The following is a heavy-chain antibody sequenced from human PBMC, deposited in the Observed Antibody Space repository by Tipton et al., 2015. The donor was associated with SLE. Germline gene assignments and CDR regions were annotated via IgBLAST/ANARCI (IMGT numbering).Heavy chain of an antibody. CDR1: GFTFSSYS. V-gene: IGHV3-21*03. Sequence: SLRLSCAASGFTFSSYSMNWVRQAPGKGLEWVSSISSSSSYIYYADSVKGRFTISRDNAKNSLYLQMNSLRAEDTAVYYCARDKGWNYDYLDYWGQGTLVTVSS. D-gene: IGHD1-7*01. CDR2: ISSSSSYI. CDR3: ARDKGWNYDYLDY. J-gene: IGHJ4*02.